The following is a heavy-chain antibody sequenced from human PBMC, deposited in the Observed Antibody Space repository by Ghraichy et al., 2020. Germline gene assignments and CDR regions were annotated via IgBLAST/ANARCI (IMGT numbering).Heavy chain of an antibody. CDR1: GGFISGHY. Sequence: SETLSLTCTVSGGFISGHYWSWIRQPPGKRLEWIGYIYDSGSTNYNPSLKSRVTMSLDTSRNQISLKLSSVTAADTAVFYCARHGYRTYCGTGCFSGYFDYWGQGALVTVSS. V-gene: IGHV4-59*08. CDR3: ARHGYRTYCGTGCFSGYFDY. J-gene: IGHJ4*02. D-gene: IGHD2-21*02. CDR2: IYDSGST.